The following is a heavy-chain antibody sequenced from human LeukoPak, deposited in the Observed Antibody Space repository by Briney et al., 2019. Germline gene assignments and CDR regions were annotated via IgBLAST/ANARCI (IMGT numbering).Heavy chain of an antibody. CDR2: IGSTGYTK. CDR3: ARDGTRGVADAFDV. D-gene: IGHD1-26*01. V-gene: IGHV3-48*03. CDR1: GFTVSTYE. J-gene: IGHJ3*01. Sequence: PGGSLRLSCAASGFTVSTYEMNWVRQAPGKGLEWVSHIGSTGYTKYYADSVKGRFTISRDSTKNSLYLQMDSLRAEDTAVYHCARDGTRGVADAFDVWGQGTMVTVSS.